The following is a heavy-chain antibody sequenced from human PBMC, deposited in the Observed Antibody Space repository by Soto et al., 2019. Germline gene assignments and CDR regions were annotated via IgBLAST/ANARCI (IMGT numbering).Heavy chain of an antibody. D-gene: IGHD6-13*01. V-gene: IGHV5-51*01. CDR3: ARQRIAAVALGHGFDI. J-gene: IGHJ3*02. Sequence: GDSLKISCKGSGYKFTRYWIGWVRQMPGKGLEWMAIIYPGDSDSRNSPSFQGQVTISADKSINTAYLQWSSLKASDTAMYYCARQRIAAVALGHGFDIWGQGTMVTVSS. CDR1: GYKFTRYW. CDR2: IYPGDSDS.